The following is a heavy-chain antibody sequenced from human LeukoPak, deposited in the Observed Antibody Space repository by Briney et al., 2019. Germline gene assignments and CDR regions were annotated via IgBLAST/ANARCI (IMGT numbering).Heavy chain of an antibody. Sequence: GGSLRLSCVVSGFTFSSYVMNWVRQAPGKGLEWVSSIRGSGADTYYADSVKGRFTVSRDNAKNSLYLQMNSLRAEDTAVYYCARVPYGDYDYWGQGTLVTVSS. D-gene: IGHD4-17*01. V-gene: IGHV3-23*01. CDR1: GFTFSSYV. CDR3: ARVPYGDYDY. J-gene: IGHJ4*02. CDR2: IRGSGADT.